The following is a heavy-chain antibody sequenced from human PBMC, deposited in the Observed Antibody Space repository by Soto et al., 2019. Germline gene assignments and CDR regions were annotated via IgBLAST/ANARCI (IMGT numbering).Heavy chain of an antibody. CDR2: IYYSGST. J-gene: IGHJ3*02. CDR1: GGSISSGGYY. Sequence: SETLSLTCTVSGGSISSGGYYWSWIRQHPGKGLEWIGYIYYSGSTYYNPSLKSRVTISIDTSKNQFSLKLSSVTAADTAVYYCAREEAAAGIRAFDTWGQGTMVTVSS. D-gene: IGHD6-13*01. CDR3: AREEAAAGIRAFDT. V-gene: IGHV4-31*03.